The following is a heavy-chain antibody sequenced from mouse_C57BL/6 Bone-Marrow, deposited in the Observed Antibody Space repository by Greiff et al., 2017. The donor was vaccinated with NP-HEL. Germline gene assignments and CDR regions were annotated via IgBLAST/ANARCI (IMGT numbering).Heavy chain of an antibody. J-gene: IGHJ1*03. CDR1: GYDFNHYL. D-gene: IGHD1-1*01. CDR3: STPNYDGSSPWYFDV. CDR2: INPGSGGN. Sequence: QVQLQQSGAELVRPGTSVKVSCKASGYDFNHYLIEWVKQRPGQGLEWIGVINPGSGGNKYNAKFKGKATLNADKSSSTAYMQLSSLTSEDSAVYYCSTPNYDGSSPWYFDVWGTGTTLTVSS. V-gene: IGHV1-54*01.